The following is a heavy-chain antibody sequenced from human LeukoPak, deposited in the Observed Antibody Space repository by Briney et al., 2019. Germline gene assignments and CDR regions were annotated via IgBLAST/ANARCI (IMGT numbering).Heavy chain of an antibody. Sequence: ASVKVSCKASGYTFTSYGISWVRQAPGQGLEWMGWNSAYNGNTNYAQKLQGRVTMTTDTSTSTAYMELRSLRSDDTAVYYCARETDPLDYYYYGMDVWGQGTTVTVSS. V-gene: IGHV1-18*01. CDR3: ARETDPLDYYYYGMDV. J-gene: IGHJ6*02. CDR2: NSAYNGNT. CDR1: GYTFTSYG.